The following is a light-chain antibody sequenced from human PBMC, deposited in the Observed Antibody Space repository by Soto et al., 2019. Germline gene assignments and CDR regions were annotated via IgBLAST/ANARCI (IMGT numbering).Light chain of an antibody. CDR3: QHYNSYSEA. J-gene: IGKJ1*01. CDR2: DAS. CDR1: QSISSW. V-gene: IGKV1-5*01. Sequence: DIQRTQSPSSLSASVGDRVTITCRASQSISSWLAWYQQKPGKAPKLLIYDASSLESGVPSRFSGSGSGTEFTLTISSLQPDDFATYYCQHYNSYSEAFGQGTKVEIK.